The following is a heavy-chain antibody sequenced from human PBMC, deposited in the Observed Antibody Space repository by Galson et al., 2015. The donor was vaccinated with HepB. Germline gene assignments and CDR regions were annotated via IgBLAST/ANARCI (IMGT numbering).Heavy chain of an antibody. CDR2: IKQDESDK. J-gene: IGHJ4*02. V-gene: IGHV3-7*01. CDR1: GFTFSSYW. CDR3: ARDSPMGVY. D-gene: IGHD1-26*01. Sequence: SLRLSCAASGFTFSSYWMSWVRRAPGKGLEWVANIKQDESDKNYVDSVKGRFTISRDNAKNSLYLQMNSLRAEDTAVYYCARDSPMGVYWGQGTLVTVSS.